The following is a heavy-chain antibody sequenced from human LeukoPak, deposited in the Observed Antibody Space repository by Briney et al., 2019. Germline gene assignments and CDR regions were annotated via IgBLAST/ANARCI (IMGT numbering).Heavy chain of an antibody. CDR1: GFTFSSYG. J-gene: IGHJ4*02. D-gene: IGHD3-16*01. V-gene: IGHV3-30*02. CDR2: IRYDGSNK. CDR3: ARVLISGLELDY. Sequence: PGGSLRLSCAASGFTFSSYGMHWVRQAPGKGLEWVAFIRYDGSNKYYADSVKGRFTISRDNSKNTLYLQMNSLRAEDTAVYYCARVLISGLELDYWGQGTLVTVSS.